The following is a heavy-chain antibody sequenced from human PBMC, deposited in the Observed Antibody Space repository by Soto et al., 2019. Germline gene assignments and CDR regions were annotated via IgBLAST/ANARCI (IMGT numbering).Heavy chain of an antibody. D-gene: IGHD5-18*01. CDR1: GGTFSSYA. CDR2: IIPIFGTA. Sequence: ASVKVSCKASGGTFSSYAISWVRQAPGQGLEWMGGIIPIFGTANYAQKFQGRVTITADESTSTAYMELSSLRSEDTAVYYCARLRSAVDTATFNYYYYGMDVWGQGTTVTVSS. J-gene: IGHJ6*02. V-gene: IGHV1-69*13. CDR3: ARLRSAVDTATFNYYYYGMDV.